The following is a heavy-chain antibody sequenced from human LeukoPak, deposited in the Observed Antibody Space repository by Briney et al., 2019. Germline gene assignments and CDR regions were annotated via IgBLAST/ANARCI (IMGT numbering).Heavy chain of an antibody. CDR3: ARVSPSETMTMVG. Sequence: SETLSLTCTVSGGSISSYYWSWIRQPPGKGLEWIGYIYYSGSTYYNPSLKSRVTISVDTSKNQFSLKLSSVTAADTAVYYCARVSPSETMTMVGWGQGTLVTVSS. D-gene: IGHD4/OR15-4a*01. CDR1: GGSISSYY. V-gene: IGHV4-59*12. J-gene: IGHJ4*02. CDR2: IYYSGST.